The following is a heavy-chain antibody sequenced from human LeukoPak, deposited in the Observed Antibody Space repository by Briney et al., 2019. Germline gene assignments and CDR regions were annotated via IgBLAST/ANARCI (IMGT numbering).Heavy chain of an antibody. Sequence: GRSLRLSCAASGFTFSSYGMHWVRQAPGKRLEWVAVISYDGSNKYYADSVKGRFTISRDNSKNTLYLQMNSLRAEDTAVYYCAKEAGGIAVAGEARYFDYWGQGTLVTVSS. CDR1: GFTFSSYG. D-gene: IGHD6-19*01. J-gene: IGHJ4*02. V-gene: IGHV3-30*18. CDR3: AKEAGGIAVAGEARYFDY. CDR2: ISYDGSNK.